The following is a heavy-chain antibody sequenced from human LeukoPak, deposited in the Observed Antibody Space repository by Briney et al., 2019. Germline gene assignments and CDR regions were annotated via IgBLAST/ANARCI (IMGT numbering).Heavy chain of an antibody. V-gene: IGHV3-20*04. J-gene: IGHJ4*02. CDR1: GFIFDDYG. CDR2: INWNGGST. D-gene: IGHD2-8*01. Sequence: GGSLRLSCAASGFIFDDYGMSWVRQGPGKGLEWVSGINWNGGSTGYADSVKGRFTITRDNAKNSLYLQINSLRAEDTAFYYCARPRPRGGGFTDGPDDWGQGSLVSVSS. CDR3: ARPRPRGGGFTDGPDD.